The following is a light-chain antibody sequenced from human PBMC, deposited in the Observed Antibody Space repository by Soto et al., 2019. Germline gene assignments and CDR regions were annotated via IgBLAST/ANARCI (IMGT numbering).Light chain of an antibody. CDR1: QSVSSSY. J-gene: IGKJ4*01. Sequence: ETVLTQSPGTLSLSPGERATLSYRASQSVSSSYLAWYKQKPGQAPRLLIYGASSRATGIPDRFSGSGSWTDFNLTISGLEPEAFAVDYCQQDCSSPLTVGGGTKVESK. V-gene: IGKV3-20*01. CDR2: GAS. CDR3: QQDCSSPLT.